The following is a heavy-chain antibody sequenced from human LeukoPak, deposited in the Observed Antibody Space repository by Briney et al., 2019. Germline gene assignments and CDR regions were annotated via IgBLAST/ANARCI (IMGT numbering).Heavy chain of an antibody. J-gene: IGHJ4*02. Sequence: PGGSLRLSCAASGFTFSDYYMSWIRQAPGKGLEWVSYISSSGSTIYYGDSVKGRFTISRDNAKNSLYLQMNSLRAEDTAVYYCARDKGPPMYRFGELKGYFDYWGQGTLVTVSS. CDR2: ISSSGSTI. CDR3: ARDKGPPMYRFGELKGYFDY. CDR1: GFTFSDYY. D-gene: IGHD3-10*01. V-gene: IGHV3-11*01.